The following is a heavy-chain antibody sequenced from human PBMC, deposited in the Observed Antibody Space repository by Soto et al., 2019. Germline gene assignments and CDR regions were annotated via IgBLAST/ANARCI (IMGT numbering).Heavy chain of an antibody. D-gene: IGHD2-2*01. CDR3: ARISNYYYYGMDV. CDR2: IKQDGSEK. CDR1: GFTFSSYW. V-gene: IGHV3-7*05. J-gene: IGHJ6*02. Sequence: EVQLVESGGGLVQPGGSLRLSCAASGFTFSSYWMSWVRQAPGKGLEWVANIKQDGSEKYYVDSVKGRFTISRDNAKNSLYLKMNSLRAEDTAVYYCARISNYYYYGMDVWGQGTTVTVSS.